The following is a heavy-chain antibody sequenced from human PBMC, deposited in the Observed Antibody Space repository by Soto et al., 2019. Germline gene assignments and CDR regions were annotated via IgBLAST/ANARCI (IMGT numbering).Heavy chain of an antibody. V-gene: IGHV3-23*01. CDR1: GFTFSSYA. Sequence: HPGGSLRLSCAASGFTFSSYAMSWVRQAPGKGLEWVSAISGSGGSTYYADSVKGRFTISRDNSKNTLYLQMNSLRAEDTAVYYYAKSWWGRAVASYYFDYWGQGTLVTVSS. CDR3: AKSWWGRAVASYYFDY. D-gene: IGHD6-19*01. CDR2: ISGSGGST. J-gene: IGHJ4*02.